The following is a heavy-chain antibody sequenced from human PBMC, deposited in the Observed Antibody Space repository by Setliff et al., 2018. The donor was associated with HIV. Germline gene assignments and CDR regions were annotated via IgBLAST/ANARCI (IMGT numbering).Heavy chain of an antibody. CDR2: ISSSGSI. Sequence: PSETLSLTCSVSGDSISNDYWNWIRQPPGKGLEWIGYISSSGSINYNPSPKSRVTISVDTSKNQFSLKLTSVTAADTAFYFCARMAGDSGYPFDNWGQGTLVTVS. J-gene: IGHJ4*02. V-gene: IGHV4-4*09. CDR3: ARMAGDSGYPFDN. CDR1: GDSISNDY. D-gene: IGHD5-12*01.